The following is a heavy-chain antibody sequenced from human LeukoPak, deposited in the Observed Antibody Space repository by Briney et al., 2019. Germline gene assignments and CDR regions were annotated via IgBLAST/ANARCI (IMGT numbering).Heavy chain of an antibody. CDR2: ISGSGGST. V-gene: IGHV3-23*01. CDR1: GFTFSSYA. D-gene: IGHD6-19*01. Sequence: GGSLRLSCAASGFTFSSYAMSWVRQAPGKGLEWVSAISGSGGSTYYADSVKGRFTISRDNAKNSLYLQMNSLRAEDTAVYYCARDLGYSSGWYDWGQGTLVTVSS. J-gene: IGHJ4*02. CDR3: ARDLGYSSGWYD.